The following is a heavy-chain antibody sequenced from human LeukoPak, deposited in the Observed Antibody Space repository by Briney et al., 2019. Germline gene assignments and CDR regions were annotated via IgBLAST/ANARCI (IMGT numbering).Heavy chain of an antibody. J-gene: IGHJ6*02. CDR2: IYPMDSDT. Sequence: GESLKISCKGSGYSFTSYWIGWVRQMPGKGLEWMGIIYPMDSDTRYSPSFQGQVTISADKSISTAYLQWSSLKASDTAMFYCARLRYFDWTLPYYYYGLDVWGLGTTVTVSS. D-gene: IGHD3-9*01. CDR3: ARLRYFDWTLPYYYYGLDV. CDR1: GYSFTSYW. V-gene: IGHV5-51*01.